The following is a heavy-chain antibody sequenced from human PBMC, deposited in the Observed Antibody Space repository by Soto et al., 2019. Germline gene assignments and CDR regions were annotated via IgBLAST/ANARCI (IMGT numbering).Heavy chain of an antibody. V-gene: IGHV4-61*01. J-gene: IGHJ4*02. D-gene: IGHD3-22*01. CDR1: GDSVSSGSYY. Sequence: PSETLSLTCSVSGDSVSSGSYYWAWIRQPPGKGLEYIGYIYYSGTTDYNPSLKSRVTISVDKSKNQFSLELSSVTAADAAVYYCARTDSRGHWHAWFWGQGTLVTVSS. CDR3: ARTDSRGHWHAWF. CDR2: IYYSGTT.